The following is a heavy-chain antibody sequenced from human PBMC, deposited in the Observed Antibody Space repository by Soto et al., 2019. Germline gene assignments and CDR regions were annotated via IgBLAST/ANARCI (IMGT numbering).Heavy chain of an antibody. Sequence: PSETLSLTCTVSGGSISSSSYYWGWIRQPPGKGLEWIGEINHSGSTNYNPSLKSRVTISVDTSKNQFSLKLSSVTAADTAVYYCARGPHYYYYYMDVWGKGTTVTVSS. CDR2: INHSGST. CDR3: ARGPHYYYYYMDV. J-gene: IGHJ6*03. V-gene: IGHV4-39*07. CDR1: GGSISSSSYY.